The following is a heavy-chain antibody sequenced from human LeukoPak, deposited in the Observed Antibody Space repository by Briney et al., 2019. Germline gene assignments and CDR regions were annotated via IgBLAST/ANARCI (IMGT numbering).Heavy chain of an antibody. Sequence: PGETLRLSCAASGFTFSSYWMSWVRQAPGKGLEWVANIKQDGSEKYYVDSVKGRFTISRDNAKNSLYLQMNSLRAEDTAVYYCASYDSSGYRSSYFDYWGQGTLVTVSS. CDR3: ASYDSSGYRSSYFDY. CDR2: IKQDGSEK. D-gene: IGHD3-22*01. V-gene: IGHV3-7*01. J-gene: IGHJ4*02. CDR1: GFTFSSYW.